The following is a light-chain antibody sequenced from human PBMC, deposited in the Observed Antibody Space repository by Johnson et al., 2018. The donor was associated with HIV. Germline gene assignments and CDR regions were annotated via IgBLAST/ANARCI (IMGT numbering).Light chain of an antibody. CDR1: TSNIGNNY. J-gene: IGLJ1*01. V-gene: IGLV1-51*01. Sequence: SVLTQSPSVSAAPGQKVTISCSGTTSNIGNNYVSWYQQLPGTAPKLLIYDNNKRPSGIPDRFSGSKSGTSATLGITGLQTGDEADYYCGTWDSSLNAYVFGAATKVAVL. CDR2: DNN. CDR3: GTWDSSLNAYV.